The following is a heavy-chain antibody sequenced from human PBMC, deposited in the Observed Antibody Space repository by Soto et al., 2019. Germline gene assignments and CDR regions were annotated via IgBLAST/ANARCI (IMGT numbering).Heavy chain of an antibody. CDR1: GFIFSDYY. CDR2: ISSSGRTI. V-gene: IGHV3-11*01. Sequence: QVQLVEAGGGLVKPGGSLRLSCAASGFIFSDYYMTWIRQAPGKGLEWVSFISSSGRTIYYADSVKGRFTISRDNAKKPLYLQMTGLRAEATAMYFCARGGTIRWGRGAFVIWGEGTLVTVSS. D-gene: IGHD2-2*01. J-gene: IGHJ3*02. CDR3: ARGGTIRWGRGAFVI.